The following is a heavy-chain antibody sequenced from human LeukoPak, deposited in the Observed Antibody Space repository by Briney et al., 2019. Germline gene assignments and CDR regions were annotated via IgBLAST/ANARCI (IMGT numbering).Heavy chain of an antibody. CDR2: SSALTGNI. CDR1: GYTFNRYG. Sequence: ASVKVSCKAFGYTFNRYGISWVRQAPGQRPEWMGWSSALTGNIDYAPKFQGRVTMNTDTSTRTAYMELSSLVSADTAVYFCARADPTNTGHEYFDYWGRGTLVTVSS. CDR3: ARADPTNTGHEYFDY. D-gene: IGHD2/OR15-2a*01. J-gene: IGHJ4*02. V-gene: IGHV1-18*01.